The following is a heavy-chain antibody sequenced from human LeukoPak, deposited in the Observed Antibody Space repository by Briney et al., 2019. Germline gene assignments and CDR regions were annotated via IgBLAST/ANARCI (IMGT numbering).Heavy chain of an antibody. Sequence: GASVKVSCKASGYTFTGYYMHWVRQAPGQGLEWMGWINPNSGGTNYAQKFQGRVTMTRDTSISTAYMELSRLRSDDTAVYYCASDYYDSSGYYSVMVWGQGTLVTVSS. CDR2: INPNSGGT. J-gene: IGHJ4*02. CDR3: ASDYYDSSGYYSVMV. CDR1: GYTFTGYY. V-gene: IGHV1-2*02. D-gene: IGHD3-22*01.